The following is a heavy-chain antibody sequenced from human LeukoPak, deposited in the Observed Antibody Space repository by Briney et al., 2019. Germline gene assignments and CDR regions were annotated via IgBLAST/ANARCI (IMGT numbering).Heavy chain of an antibody. CDR1: GGSFSGYY. V-gene: IGHV4-34*01. Sequence: SETLSLTCAVYGGSFSGYYWSWIRQPPGKGLEWIGEINHSGSTNYNPSLKSRVSISVDTAKNQFSLKLNSVAAADTAVYYCASHYGPCGQGTLVTVSS. D-gene: IGHD3-16*01. J-gene: IGHJ5*02. CDR3: ASHYGP. CDR2: INHSGST.